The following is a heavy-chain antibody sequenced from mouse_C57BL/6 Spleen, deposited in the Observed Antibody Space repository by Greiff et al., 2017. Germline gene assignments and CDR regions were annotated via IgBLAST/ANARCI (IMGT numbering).Heavy chain of an antibody. CDR2: ILPGSGST. CDR1: GYTFTGYW. J-gene: IGHJ4*01. CDR3: AGRLTGYYYAMDY. Sequence: QVQLQQSGAELMKPGASVKLSCKATGYTFTGYWIEWVKQRPGHGLEWIGEILPGSGSTNYNEKFKGKATFTADTSSNTAYVQLSSLTTEDSAIYYCAGRLTGYYYAMDYWGQGTSVTVSS. V-gene: IGHV1-9*01. D-gene: IGHD4-1*01.